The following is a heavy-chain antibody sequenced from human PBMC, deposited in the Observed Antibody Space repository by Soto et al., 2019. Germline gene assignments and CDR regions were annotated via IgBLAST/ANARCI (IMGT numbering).Heavy chain of an antibody. J-gene: IGHJ5*02. CDR1: GGTFSSYA. V-gene: IGHV1-69*13. CDR3: AIGTMVRGVISWFDP. Sequence: ASVKVSCKASGGTFSSYAISWVRQAPGQGLEWMGGIIPIFGTANYAQKFQGRVTITADESTSTAYMELSSLRSEDTAVYYCAIGTMVRGVISWFDPWGQGTLVTVSS. CDR2: IIPIFGTA. D-gene: IGHD3-10*01.